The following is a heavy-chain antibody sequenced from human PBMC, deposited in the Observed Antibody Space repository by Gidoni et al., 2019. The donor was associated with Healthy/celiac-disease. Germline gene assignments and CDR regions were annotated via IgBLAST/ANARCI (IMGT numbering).Heavy chain of an antibody. D-gene: IGHD3-10*01. CDR1: GFTFSSYW. J-gene: IGHJ6*02. Sequence: EVQLVESGGGLVQPGGSLRLSCAASGFTFSSYWMHWVRQAPGKGLVWVSRINSDGSSTSYADSVKGRFTISRDNAKNTLYLQMNSLRAEDTAVYYCARDLWYYGSGSYYREYYYYGMDVWGQGTTVTVSS. CDR3: ARDLWYYGSGSYYREYYYYGMDV. V-gene: IGHV3-74*01. CDR2: INSDGSST.